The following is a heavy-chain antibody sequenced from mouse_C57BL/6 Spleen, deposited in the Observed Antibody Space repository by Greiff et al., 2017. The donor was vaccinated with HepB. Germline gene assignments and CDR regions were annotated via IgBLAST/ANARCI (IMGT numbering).Heavy chain of an antibody. CDR3: GRGRGQGDF. Sequence: QVQLQQPGAELVKPGASVKLSCKASGYTFTSYWMQWVKQRPGQGLEWIGEIDPSDSYTNYNQKFKGKATLTVDTSSSIAYMQLSSLTSEDSAVYYCGRGRGQGDFWGKGTTVTVSS. D-gene: IGHD3-3*01. CDR2: IDPSDSYT. CDR1: GYTFTSYW. V-gene: IGHV1-50*01. J-gene: IGHJ2*01.